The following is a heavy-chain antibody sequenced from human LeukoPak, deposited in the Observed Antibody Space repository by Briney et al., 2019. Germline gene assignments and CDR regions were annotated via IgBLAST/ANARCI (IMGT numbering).Heavy chain of an antibody. CDR1: GGSISSYY. CDR3: ARNLLASDAFDI. J-gene: IGHJ3*02. Sequence: SETLSLTCTVSGGSISSYYWSWIRQPPGKGLEWIGYTYYSGSTNYNPSLKSRVTISVDTSKNQFSLKLSSVTAADTAVYYCARNLLASDAFDIWGQGTMVTVSS. CDR2: TYYSGST. D-gene: IGHD3-3*02. V-gene: IGHV4-59*01.